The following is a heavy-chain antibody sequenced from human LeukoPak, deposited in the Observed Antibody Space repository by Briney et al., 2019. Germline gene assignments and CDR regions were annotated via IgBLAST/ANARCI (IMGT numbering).Heavy chain of an antibody. J-gene: IGHJ4*02. Sequence: ASMKVSCKSSGFTFTDHYIHWVRQGPGQGLEWMGYIGPHSTFTSSPQEFQGRVTMTRDASMSTAYMELTRLTSNDTAVYYCVREGEGPLSKDFDYWGQGTLVTVSS. D-gene: IGHD2/OR15-2a*01. V-gene: IGHV1-2*02. CDR2: IGPHSTFT. CDR3: VREGEGPLSKDFDY. CDR1: GFTFTDHY.